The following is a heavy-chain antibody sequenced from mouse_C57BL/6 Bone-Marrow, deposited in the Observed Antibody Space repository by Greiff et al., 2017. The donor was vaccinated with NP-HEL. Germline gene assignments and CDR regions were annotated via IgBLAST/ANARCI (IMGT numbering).Heavy chain of an antibody. V-gene: IGHV1-53*01. D-gene: IGHD3-2*02. Sequence: QVQLQQPGTELVKPGASVKLSCKASGYTFTSYWMHWVKQRPGQGLEWIGNINPSNGGTNYNEKFKSKATLTVDKSSSTAYMQLSSLTSEDSAVYYGARLELRLRTFAYWGQGTLVTVSA. J-gene: IGHJ3*01. CDR2: INPSNGGT. CDR1: GYTFTSYW. CDR3: ARLELRLRTFAY.